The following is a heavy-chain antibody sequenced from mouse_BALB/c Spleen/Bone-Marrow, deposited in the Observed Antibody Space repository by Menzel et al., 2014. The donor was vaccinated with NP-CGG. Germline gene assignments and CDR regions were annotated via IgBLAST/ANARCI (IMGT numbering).Heavy chain of an antibody. CDR2: IDPENGDT. D-gene: IGHD2-10*02. CDR1: GFNIKDYY. CDR3: NEGYGNYGY. J-gene: IGHJ2*01. V-gene: IGHV14-4*02. Sequence: VQLQQSGAEIVRSGASVKLSCTASGFNIKDYYMHWVKQRPEQGLEWIGWIDPENGDTEYAPKFQGKATMTADTSSNTAYLQLSSLTSEDTAVYYCNEGYGNYGYWGQGTTLTVSS.